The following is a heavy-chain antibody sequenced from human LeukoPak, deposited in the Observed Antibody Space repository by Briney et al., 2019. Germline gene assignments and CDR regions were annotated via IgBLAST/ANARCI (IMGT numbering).Heavy chain of an antibody. J-gene: IGHJ4*02. CDR2: INWNGGST. Sequence: GGSLRLSCAASGFNFHDYGMTWVRQAPGKGLEWVSSINWNGGSTGYADSVKGRFTISRDNAKNSLYLQMNSLRAEDTALYYCARDRFLRRPEPAEYWGQGTLVTVSS. CDR1: GFNFHDYG. D-gene: IGHD2/OR15-2a*01. CDR3: ARDRFLRRPEPAEY. V-gene: IGHV3-20*04.